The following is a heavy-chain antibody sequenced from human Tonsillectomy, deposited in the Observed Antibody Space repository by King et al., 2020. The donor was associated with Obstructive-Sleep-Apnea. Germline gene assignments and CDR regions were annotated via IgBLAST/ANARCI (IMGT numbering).Heavy chain of an antibody. V-gene: IGHV3-21*01. Sequence: EVQLVESGGGLVEPGGSLRLSCVASGFTFSTYTMNWARQAPGKGLEWVSSISSSSKNIFYADSVKGRFTISRDNAKTSLYLQMNRLRAGDTALCYCATSEEIISVTTPANYQYYGMDVWGQGTTVTVS. J-gene: IGHJ6*02. CDR2: ISSSSKNI. D-gene: IGHD4-17*01. CDR3: ATSEEIISVTTPANYQYYGMDV. CDR1: GFTFSTYT.